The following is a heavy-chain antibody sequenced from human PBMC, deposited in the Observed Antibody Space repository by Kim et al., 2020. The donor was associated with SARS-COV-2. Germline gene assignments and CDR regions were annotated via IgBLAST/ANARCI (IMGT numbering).Heavy chain of an antibody. CDR3: ARELGRDGYNSYDFDY. J-gene: IGHJ4*02. V-gene: IGHV3-48*02. D-gene: IGHD5-12*01. CDR2: ISSSSSTI. CDR1: GFTFSSYS. Sequence: GGSLRLSCAASGFTFSSYSMNWVRQAPGKGLEWVSYISSSSSTIYYADSVKGRFTISRDNAKNSLYLQMNSLRDEDTAVYYCARELGRDGYNSYDFDYWGQGTLVTVSS.